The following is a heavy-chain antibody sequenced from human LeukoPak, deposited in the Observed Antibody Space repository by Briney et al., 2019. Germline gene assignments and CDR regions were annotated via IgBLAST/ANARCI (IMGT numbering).Heavy chain of an antibody. CDR1: GHTFTGYY. D-gene: IGHD3-10*02. V-gene: IGHV1-2*02. CDR2: MNPNVGGA. Sequence: GASVKVSCKASGHTFTGYYVYWVRQAPGQGLEWMGWMNPNVGGANFPQKFQGRVTVTGDPAISAAYMELRRLRSDDTAVYYCARGVFGESLESWGQGTLVTVSS. J-gene: IGHJ4*02. CDR3: ARGVFGESLES.